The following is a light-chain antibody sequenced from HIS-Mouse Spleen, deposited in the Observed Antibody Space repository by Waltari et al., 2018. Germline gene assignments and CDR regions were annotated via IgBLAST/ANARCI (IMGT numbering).Light chain of an antibody. CDR1: SSDVGSYNL. V-gene: IGLV2-23*01. Sequence: QSALTQPAPVSGSPGQSITISCTGTSSDVGSYNLFSWYQQHPGKAPKLMIDEGSKRPSGVANRFSGSKSGNTASLTIAGLQAEDEADYYCCSYAGSSTLVFGGGTKLTVL. CDR2: EGS. J-gene: IGLJ3*02. CDR3: CSYAGSSTLV.